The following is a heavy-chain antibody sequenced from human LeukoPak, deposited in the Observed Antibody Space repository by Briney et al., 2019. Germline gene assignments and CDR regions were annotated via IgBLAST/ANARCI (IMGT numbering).Heavy chain of an antibody. V-gene: IGHV3-23*01. CDR3: ANDGAYYDINSYAFDI. D-gene: IGHD3-22*01. CDR1: GFTFSSYA. CDR2: ISGSGGST. Sequence: GGSLRLSCAASGFTFSSYAMSWVRQAPGKGLEWVSAISGSGGSTYYGDSVKGRFTISRDNSKNALYLQMNSLRAEDTAVYYCANDGAYYDINSYAFDIWGQGTMVTVSS. J-gene: IGHJ3*02.